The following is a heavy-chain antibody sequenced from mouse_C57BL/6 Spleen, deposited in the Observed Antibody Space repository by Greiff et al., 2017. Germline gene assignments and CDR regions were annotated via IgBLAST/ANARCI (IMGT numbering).Heavy chain of an antibody. CDR2: IDPEDGDT. CDR3: AHGSYGWYFDD. V-gene: IGHV14-2*01. CDR1: GFNIKDSY. D-gene: IGHD1-1*02. J-gene: IGHJ1*03. Sequence: VQLQQSGAELVKPGASVKLSCTASGFNIKDSYMHWVKQRPEQGLEWIGRIDPEDGDTKYAPKFQGKATITADTSSNTAYLQLSSLTSEDAAVYYCAHGSYGWYFDDWGTGTTVTVSS.